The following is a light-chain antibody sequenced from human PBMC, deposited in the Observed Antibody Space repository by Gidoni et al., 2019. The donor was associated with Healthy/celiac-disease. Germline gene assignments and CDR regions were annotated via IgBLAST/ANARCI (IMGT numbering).Light chain of an antibody. CDR1: QVIRDY. V-gene: IGKV1-27*01. J-gene: IGKJ1*01. Sequence: DIQMSQSPSSLSASVGDRVTITCRASQVIRDYLAWYQQKPGKVPKLLIYAASTLQSGVPSRFRGSGSGTDFTLTISSLQPEDVATYYCQKYNSSPCTFGRXTKVEIK. CDR3: QKYNSSPCT. CDR2: AAS.